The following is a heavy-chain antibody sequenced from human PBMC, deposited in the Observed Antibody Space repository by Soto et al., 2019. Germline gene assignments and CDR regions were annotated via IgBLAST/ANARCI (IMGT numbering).Heavy chain of an antibody. V-gene: IGHV4-30-2*01. D-gene: IGHD5-18*01. Sequence: QLQLQESGSGLVKPSQTLSLTCAVSGGSISSGGYSWSWIRQPPGKGLEWIGYIYHSGSTYYNPSLKGRVTISVDRSKNQFSLKLSSVTAADTAVYYCARWSNGYSYGFDYWGQGTLVTVSS. CDR3: ARWSNGYSYGFDY. CDR2: IYHSGST. CDR1: GGSISSGGYS. J-gene: IGHJ4*02.